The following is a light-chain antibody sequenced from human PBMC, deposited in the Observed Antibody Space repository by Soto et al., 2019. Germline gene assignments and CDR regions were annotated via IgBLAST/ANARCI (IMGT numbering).Light chain of an antibody. V-gene: IGLV1-47*01. CDR3: ATWDDSLTGLVV. Sequence: QSVLTQPPSVSGTPGQRVTISCSGSRSNIENNFIYWYRQLPGTAPKLLIYRNNQRPSGVSDRFSGSKSGTSASLAISGLRSEDEAEYHCATWDDSLTGLVVFGGGTQLTV. CDR1: RSNIENNF. CDR2: RNN. J-gene: IGLJ2*01.